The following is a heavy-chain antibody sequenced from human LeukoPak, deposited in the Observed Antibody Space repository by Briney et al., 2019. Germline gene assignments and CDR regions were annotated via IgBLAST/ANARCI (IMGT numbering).Heavy chain of an antibody. Sequence: SETLSLTCTVSGASVSSASYWTWIRQPPGKGVEWIAHIYNGVNTNYNPSLKSRVTTSVDTSKNQFSLRPNSVTAADTAVYYCARSRAFNSGAFDPWGQGSLVTVSS. CDR1: GASVSSASY. CDR3: ARSRAFNSGAFDP. V-gene: IGHV4-61*01. CDR2: IYNGVNT. J-gene: IGHJ5*02. D-gene: IGHD1-26*01.